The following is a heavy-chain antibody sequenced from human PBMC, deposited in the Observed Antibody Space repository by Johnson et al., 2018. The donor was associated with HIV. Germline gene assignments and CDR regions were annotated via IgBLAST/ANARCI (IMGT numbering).Heavy chain of an antibody. CDR3: AREGWYGYYVDAFDI. D-gene: IGHD4-17*01. Sequence: VQLVESGGGLVQPGGSLRLSCAASGFTFSSYWMSWVRQAPGKGLEWVANIKQDGSEKYYVDSVKGRFTISRDNAKNSLYLQMNSLRAEDTALYYCAREGWYGYYVDAFDIWGQGTMVTVSS. CDR1: GFTFSSYW. V-gene: IGHV3-7*05. CDR2: IKQDGSEK. J-gene: IGHJ3*02.